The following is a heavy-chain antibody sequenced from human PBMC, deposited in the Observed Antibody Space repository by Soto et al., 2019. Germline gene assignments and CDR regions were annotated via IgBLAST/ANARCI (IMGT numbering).Heavy chain of an antibody. D-gene: IGHD3-3*01. Sequence: EVQLVESGGGLVQPGGSLRLSCAASGFTFSSYWMSWVRQAPGKGLEWVANIKQDGSEKYYVDSVKGRFTISRDNAKNSLYLQMNSLRAEDTAVYYCARDLEQYYDFWSGYSHESYWGQGTLVTVSS. V-gene: IGHV3-7*03. CDR1: GFTFSSYW. CDR3: ARDLEQYYDFWSGYSHESY. J-gene: IGHJ4*02. CDR2: IKQDGSEK.